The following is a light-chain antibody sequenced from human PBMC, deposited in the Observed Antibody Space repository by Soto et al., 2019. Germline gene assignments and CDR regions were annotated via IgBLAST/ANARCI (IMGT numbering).Light chain of an antibody. CDR1: QSISYY. CDR2: AAS. V-gene: IGKV1-39*01. J-gene: IGKJ5*01. CDR3: QQSYDTPPVT. Sequence: DIQLTQSPSSLSASVGDRVNITCRASQSISYYLNWYQQEPGKDPKLLIYAASSLQSGVPSRFSGSGSGADFTLTISGLQPEDFAIYYCQQSYDTPPVTFGQGKRLEIK.